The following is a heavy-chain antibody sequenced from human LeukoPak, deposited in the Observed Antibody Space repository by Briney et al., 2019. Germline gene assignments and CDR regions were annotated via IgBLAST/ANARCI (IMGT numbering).Heavy chain of an antibody. CDR1: GFTFSSYG. V-gene: IGHV3-30*19. D-gene: IGHD3-3*01. J-gene: IGHJ4*02. Sequence: GGSLRLSCAASGFTFSSYGMHWVRQAPGKGLEWVAVISYDGSNKYYADSVKGRFTISRDNSKNTLYLQMNSLRAEDTAVYYCAREPTIFGVVITYYFDYWGQGTLVTVSS. CDR3: AREPTIFGVVITYYFDY. CDR2: ISYDGSNK.